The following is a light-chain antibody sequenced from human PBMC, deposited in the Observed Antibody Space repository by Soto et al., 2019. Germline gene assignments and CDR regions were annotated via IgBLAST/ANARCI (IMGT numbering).Light chain of an antibody. J-gene: IGKJ2*01. V-gene: IGKV3-15*01. CDR2: RAS. CDR1: QHVSSN. Sequence: EIVMTQSPATLSVSPGGSATLSCRASQHVSSNFAWYRQKPGQAPTLLIYRASTRATGIPARFNGSGSGTELTLTISSRQSEDFAVYYCQPYNNWPYTFGQGTKLEIK. CDR3: QPYNNWPYT.